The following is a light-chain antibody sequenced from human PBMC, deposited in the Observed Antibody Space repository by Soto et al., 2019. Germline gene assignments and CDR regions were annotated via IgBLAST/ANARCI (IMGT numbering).Light chain of an antibody. Sequence: ETVLTQSPGTLSLSPGDAATLSCRASQSVNSNSLAWYQHKPGQAPRLLVYDASSRATGLPDRFSGSGSGTAFTLTISRLEPEDFAMYHCQQYGNSPLSFGGGTNVEIK. CDR2: DAS. V-gene: IGKV3-20*01. CDR3: QQYGNSPLS. CDR1: QSVNSNS. J-gene: IGKJ4*01.